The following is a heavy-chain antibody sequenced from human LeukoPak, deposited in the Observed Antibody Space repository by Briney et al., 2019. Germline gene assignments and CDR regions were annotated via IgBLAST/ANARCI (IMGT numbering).Heavy chain of an antibody. J-gene: IGHJ4*02. CDR2: IYYTGST. CDR3: ARAPITPTRSVYFDY. D-gene: IGHD3-10*01. CDR1: GSSISSYY. V-gene: IGHV4-59*01. Sequence: SETLSLTCTVSGSSISSYYWSWIRQPPGKGLEWIAYIYYTGSTNYYPSLRSRVTVSIDTSKNQFSLKLSSVTAADTAVYYCARAPITPTRSVYFDYWGQGTLVTVSS.